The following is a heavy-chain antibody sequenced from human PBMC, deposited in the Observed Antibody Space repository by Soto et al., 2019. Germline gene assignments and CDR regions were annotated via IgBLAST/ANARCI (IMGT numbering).Heavy chain of an antibody. Sequence: PRPACSSSVFSLSTYGLTWVRQAPGKGLECVSGLSGSSGNTYYADSVKGRFTISRDNSKNTVYLQMNSLRAEDTAVYYCERWNGYGDSWGQGILVTVS. CDR2: LSGSSGNT. D-gene: IGHD1-1*01. J-gene: IGHJ4*02. V-gene: IGHV3-23*01. CDR3: ERWNGYGDS. CDR1: VFSLSTYG.